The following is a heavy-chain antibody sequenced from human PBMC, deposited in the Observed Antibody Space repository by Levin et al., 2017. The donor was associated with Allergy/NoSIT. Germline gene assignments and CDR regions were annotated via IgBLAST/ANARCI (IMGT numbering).Heavy chain of an antibody. CDR2: ISSDERNQ. V-gene: IGHV3-30*03. D-gene: IGHD1-26*01. CDR3: ARATYSGSYFADY. Sequence: GGSLRLSCVAAGFRFSTYGMHWVRQSPVRGLEWVAAISSDERNQHYTDSVKGRFTISRDNSKNTLFLQMNSLTPDDTALYYCARATYSGSYFADYWGQGTLVTVSS. CDR1: GFRFSTYG. J-gene: IGHJ4*02.